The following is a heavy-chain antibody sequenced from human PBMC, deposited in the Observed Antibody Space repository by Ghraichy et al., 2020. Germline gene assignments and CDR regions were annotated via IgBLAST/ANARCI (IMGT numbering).Heavy chain of an antibody. CDR2: INHSGST. Sequence: SQTLSLTCAVYGGSFSGYYWSWIRQPPGKGLNWIGEINHSGSTNHNPYLKSRVTISVDTSKNQFSLKLSSVTAADTAVYYCARGPYYGSGSYYPTARYYFDYWGQGTLVTVSS. CDR1: GGSFSGYY. J-gene: IGHJ4*02. CDR3: ARGPYYGSGSYYPTARYYFDY. D-gene: IGHD3-10*01. V-gene: IGHV4-34*01.